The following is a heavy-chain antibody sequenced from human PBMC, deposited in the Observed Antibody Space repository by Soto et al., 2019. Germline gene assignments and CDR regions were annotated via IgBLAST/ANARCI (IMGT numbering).Heavy chain of an antibody. V-gene: IGHV4-39*01. Sequence: QLQLQESGPGLMKPSETLSLTCTVSGGSISSSSYYWGWIRQPPGKGLEWIGSIYYSGYTLYNPSLKNRFTISVDTSKNQFSLKLSSVTAADTAVYYCARLSSGWYGYWGQGSLVTVSS. J-gene: IGHJ4*02. CDR3: ARLSSGWYGY. CDR2: IYYSGYT. CDR1: GGSISSSSYY. D-gene: IGHD6-19*01.